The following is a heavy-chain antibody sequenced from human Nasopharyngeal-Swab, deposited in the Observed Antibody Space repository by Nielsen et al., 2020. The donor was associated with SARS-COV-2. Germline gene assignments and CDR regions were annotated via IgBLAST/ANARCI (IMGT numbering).Heavy chain of an antibody. CDR3: ARGRVGAKDY. Sequence: ESLKISCAVYGGSFSGYYWSWIRQPPGKGLEWIGEINHSGSTNYNPSLKSRVTISADTSKNQFSLKLSSVTAADTAVYYCARGRVGAKDYWGQGTLVTVSS. CDR2: INHSGST. D-gene: IGHD1-26*01. J-gene: IGHJ4*02. CDR1: GGSFSGYY. V-gene: IGHV4-34*01.